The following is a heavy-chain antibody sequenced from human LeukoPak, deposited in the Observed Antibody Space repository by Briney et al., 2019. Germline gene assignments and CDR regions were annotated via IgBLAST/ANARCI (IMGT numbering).Heavy chain of an antibody. J-gene: IGHJ4*02. D-gene: IGHD6-19*01. CDR3: ANSPVAGGY. CDR2: INHSGST. CDR1: GGSFSGYY. Sequence: SETLSLTCAVYGGSFSGYYWSWIRQPPGKGLEWIGEINHSGSTNYNPSLKSRVTISVDTSKNQFSLKLSSVSAADTAVYYCANSPVAGGYWGQGTLVTVSS. V-gene: IGHV4-34*01.